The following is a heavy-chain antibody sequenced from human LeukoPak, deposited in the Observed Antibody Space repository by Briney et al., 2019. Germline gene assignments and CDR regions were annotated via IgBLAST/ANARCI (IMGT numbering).Heavy chain of an antibody. D-gene: IGHD6-19*01. CDR3: ARTSERYTSYSSGWFFY. CDR1: GGTFSSYA. Sequence: ASVKISCKASGGTFSSYAISWVRQAPGQGLEWMGGIIPIFGTANYAQKFQGRVTITADESASTAYMELSSLRSEDTAVYYCARTSERYTSYSSGWFFYWGQGTLVTVSS. J-gene: IGHJ4*02. V-gene: IGHV1-69*13. CDR2: IIPIFGTA.